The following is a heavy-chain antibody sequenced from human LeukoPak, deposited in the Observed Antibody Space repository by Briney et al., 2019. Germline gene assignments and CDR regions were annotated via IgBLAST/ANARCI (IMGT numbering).Heavy chain of an antibody. Sequence: SVKASCKASGGTFSSYAISWVRQAPGQGLEWMGGIIPIFGTANYAQKFQGRVTITADESTSTAYMELSSLRSEDTAVYYCARDRGYSYGTFDYWGQGTLVTVSS. D-gene: IGHD5-18*01. J-gene: IGHJ4*02. CDR3: ARDRGYSYGTFDY. V-gene: IGHV1-69*13. CDR1: GGTFSSYA. CDR2: IIPIFGTA.